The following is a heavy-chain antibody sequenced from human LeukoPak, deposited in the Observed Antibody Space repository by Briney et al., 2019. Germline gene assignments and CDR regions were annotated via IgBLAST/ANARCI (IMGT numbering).Heavy chain of an antibody. CDR1: GFTFSDYY. J-gene: IGHJ4*02. CDR2: ISSSDTTI. CDR3: ARADCSRTSCYELDY. V-gene: IGHV3-11*04. D-gene: IGHD2-2*01. Sequence: KPGGSLRLSCAGSGFTFSDYYMSWIRQAPGKGLEWVSYISSSDTTIYYADSVKGRFTISRDNAQSSLYLQMNTLRADDTAVYYCARADCSRTSCYELDYWGQGTLVTVSS.